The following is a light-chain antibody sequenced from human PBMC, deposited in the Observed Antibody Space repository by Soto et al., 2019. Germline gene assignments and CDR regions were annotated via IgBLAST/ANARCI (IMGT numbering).Light chain of an antibody. J-gene: IGKJ2*01. CDR2: VAS. Sequence: DIQLTQSPSFLSASVGDRVTITCRASQGISSYLAWYQQEPGKAPKLLIYVASTLQSGVPSRFSGSGSGTEFTLTISSLQPEDFATYYCQQLNSYPYTVGQGTKLEIK. V-gene: IGKV1-9*01. CDR1: QGISSY. CDR3: QQLNSYPYT.